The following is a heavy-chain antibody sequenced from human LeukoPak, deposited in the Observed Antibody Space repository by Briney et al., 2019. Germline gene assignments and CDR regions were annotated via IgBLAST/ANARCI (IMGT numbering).Heavy chain of an antibody. CDR2: IYHSGST. CDR3: ARGGVRPDY. D-gene: IGHD3-10*01. J-gene: IGHJ4*02. V-gene: IGHV4-59*11. Sequence: PSETLSLTCTVSGVSISSHYWSWIRQPPGKGLEWIGYIYHSGSTNYNPSLKSRVTISVDTPKNQFSLKLSSVTAADTAVYYCARGGVRPDYWGQGTLVTVSS. CDR1: GVSISSHY.